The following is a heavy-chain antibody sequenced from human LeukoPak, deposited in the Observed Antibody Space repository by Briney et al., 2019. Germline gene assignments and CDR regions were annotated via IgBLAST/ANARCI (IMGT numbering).Heavy chain of an antibody. D-gene: IGHD3-3*01. J-gene: IGHJ4*02. CDR3: ARGRSGDFWSGSPPYFDY. Sequence: SQTLSLTCTVSGGSISSGDYYWSWIRQPPGKGLEWIGYIYYSGSTYYNPSLKSRVTISVDTSKNQFSLKLSSVTAADTAVYYCARGRSGDFWSGSPPYFDYWGQGTLVTVSP. V-gene: IGHV4-30-4*08. CDR1: GGSISSGDYY. CDR2: IYYSGST.